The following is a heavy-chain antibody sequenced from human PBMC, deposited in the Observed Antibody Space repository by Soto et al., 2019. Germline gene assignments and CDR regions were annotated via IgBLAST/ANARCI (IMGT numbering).Heavy chain of an antibody. CDR2: ISGSGGST. J-gene: IGHJ6*02. CDR1: GFTFSSYA. V-gene: IGHV3-23*01. Sequence: EVQLLESGGGLVQPGGSLRLSCAASGFTFSSYAMSWVRQAPGKGLEWVSAISGSGGSTYYADSVKGRFTISRDNSKNTLYLQMNSLRAEDTAVYYGAKCLAAAGTYYYYYGMDVWGQGTTVTVSS. D-gene: IGHD6-13*01. CDR3: AKCLAAAGTYYYYYGMDV.